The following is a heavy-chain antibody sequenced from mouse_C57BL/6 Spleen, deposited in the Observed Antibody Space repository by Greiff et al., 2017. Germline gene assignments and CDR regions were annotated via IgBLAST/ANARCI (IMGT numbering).Heavy chain of an antibody. CDR2: INPSNGGT. D-gene: IGHD2-4*01. Sequence: VKLQQPGTELVKPGASVKLSCKASGYTFTSYWMHWVKQRPGQGLEWIGNINPSNGGTNYNEKFKSKATLTVDKSSSTAYMQLSSLTSEDSAVYYCARKGDYYDYEVAWFAYWGQGTLVTVSA. J-gene: IGHJ3*01. CDR1: GYTFTSYW. V-gene: IGHV1-53*01. CDR3: ARKGDYYDYEVAWFAY.